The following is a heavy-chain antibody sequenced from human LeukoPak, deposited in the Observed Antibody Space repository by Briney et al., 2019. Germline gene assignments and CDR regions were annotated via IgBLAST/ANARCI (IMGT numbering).Heavy chain of an antibody. Sequence: SETLSLTCTVSGYSITTNYYWAWIRQPPGTGLEWIGSVYHNGETYYHPSLKTRVIISADTSKNDFSLRLTSVTAADTAVYYCVTPRSWELSDMAVWGKGTTVSVSS. CDR1: GYSITTNYY. V-gene: IGHV4-38-2*02. D-gene: IGHD1-26*01. J-gene: IGHJ6*03. CDR3: VTPRSWELSDMAV. CDR2: VYHNGET.